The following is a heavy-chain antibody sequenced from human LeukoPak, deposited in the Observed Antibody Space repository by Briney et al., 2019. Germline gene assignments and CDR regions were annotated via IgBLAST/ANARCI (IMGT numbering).Heavy chain of an antibody. CDR1: GGSISSGGYY. Sequence: SETLSLTCTVSGGSISSGGYYWSWIRQHPGKGLEWIGYIYYSGSTYYNPSLKSRVTISVDTSKNQFSLKLSSVTAADTAVYYCARAMGLFCAFDIWCQGTMVTVSS. V-gene: IGHV4-31*03. CDR3: ARAMGLFCAFDI. D-gene: IGHD3-9*01. J-gene: IGHJ3*02. CDR2: IYYSGST.